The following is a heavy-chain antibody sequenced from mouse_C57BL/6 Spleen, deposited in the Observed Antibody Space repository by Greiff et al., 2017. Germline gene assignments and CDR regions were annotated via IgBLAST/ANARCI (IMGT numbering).Heavy chain of an antibody. V-gene: IGHV1-69*01. Sequence: VQLQQSGAELVMPGASVKLSCKASGYTFTSYWMHWVKQRPGQGLEWIGEIDPSDSYTNYNQKFKGKSTLTVDKSSSTAYMQLSSLTSEDSAVYYCARITTVVATSYFDYWGQGTTLTVSS. CDR3: ARITTVVATSYFDY. D-gene: IGHD1-1*01. CDR2: IDPSDSYT. J-gene: IGHJ2*01. CDR1: GYTFTSYW.